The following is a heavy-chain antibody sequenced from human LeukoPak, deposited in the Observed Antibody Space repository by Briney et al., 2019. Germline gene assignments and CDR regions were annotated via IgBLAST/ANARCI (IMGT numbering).Heavy chain of an antibody. CDR3: ARGPRYYYDSSGSYFDY. D-gene: IGHD3-22*01. Sequence: SETLSLTCTVSGVSISSSSYYWGWIRQPPGKGLEWIGSIYYSGSTYYNPSLKSRVTISVDTSKNQFSLKLSSVTAADTAVYYCARGPRYYYDSSGSYFDYWGQGTLVTVSS. CDR1: GVSISSSSYY. CDR2: IYYSGST. V-gene: IGHV4-39*07. J-gene: IGHJ4*02.